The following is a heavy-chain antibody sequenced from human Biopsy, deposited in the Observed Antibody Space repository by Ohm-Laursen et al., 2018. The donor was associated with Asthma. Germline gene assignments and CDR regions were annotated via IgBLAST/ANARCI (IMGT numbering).Heavy chain of an antibody. CDR1: GDAMSTSGSY. Sequence: SETLSLTCIVSGDAMSTSGSYWGWIRQSPGKGLEWIGSIYYSGRTYYNPSLESRVTISADTSKNHFSLKVTSVTAADTAVYYCARAVSSSSYWYFDLWGRGDLVTVPS. J-gene: IGHJ2*01. D-gene: IGHD6-6*01. CDR2: IYYSGRT. V-gene: IGHV4-39*02. CDR3: ARAVSSSSYWYFDL.